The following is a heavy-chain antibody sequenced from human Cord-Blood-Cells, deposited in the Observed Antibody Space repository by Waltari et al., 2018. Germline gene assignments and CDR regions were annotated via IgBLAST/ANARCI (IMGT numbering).Heavy chain of an antibody. CDR3: ARPNWDDAFDI. V-gene: IGHV3-48*03. J-gene: IGHJ3*02. D-gene: IGHD7-27*01. Sequence: LEWVSYISSSGSTIYYADSVKGRFTISRDNAKNSLYLQMNSLRAEDTAVYYCARPNWDDAFDIWGQGTMVTVSS. CDR2: ISSSGSTI.